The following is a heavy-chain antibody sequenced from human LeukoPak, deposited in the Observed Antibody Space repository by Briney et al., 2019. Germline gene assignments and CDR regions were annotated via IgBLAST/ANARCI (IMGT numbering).Heavy chain of an antibody. J-gene: IGHJ4*02. V-gene: IGHV4-4*07. Sequence: PSETLSLTCTVSGGSIGSYYWSWIRQPAGKGLEWIGRIYTSGSTNYNPSLKSRVTMSVDTSKNQFSLKLSSVTAADMAVYYCARGRITMVRGEDFDYWGQGTLVTVSS. CDR3: ARGRITMVRGEDFDY. CDR1: GGSIGSYY. D-gene: IGHD3-10*01. CDR2: IYTSGST.